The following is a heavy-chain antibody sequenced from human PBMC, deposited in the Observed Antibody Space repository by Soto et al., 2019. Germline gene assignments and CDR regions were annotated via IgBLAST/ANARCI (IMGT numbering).Heavy chain of an antibody. J-gene: IGHJ4*02. CDR3: AKCGAFCYFDY. D-gene: IGHD1-26*01. V-gene: IGHV3-23*01. Sequence: EVQLLESGGGLVQPGGSLRLSCAASGFTFSSYASSWVRQAPGKGLEWVSAISPSGGSTYYADSVKGRFTISRDNSKNTVYLQMNSLRVEDTAVYYCAKCGAFCYFDYWGQGTLVTVSS. CDR2: ISPSGGST. CDR1: GFTFSSYA.